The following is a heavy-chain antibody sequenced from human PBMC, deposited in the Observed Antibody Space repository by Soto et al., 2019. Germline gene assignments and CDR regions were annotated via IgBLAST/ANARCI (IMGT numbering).Heavy chain of an antibody. J-gene: IGHJ6*03. V-gene: IGHV4-39*02. CDR3: ARACITIFGVVYYMDV. Sequence: QLQLQESGPGLVKPSETLSLTCTVSGGSISSSSYYWGWIRQPPGKGLEWIGSIYYSGSTYYNPSLKSRVTITVDTSKNHFSLNLSSVTAADTAVYYCARACITIFGVVYYMDVWGKGTKVTVSS. D-gene: IGHD3-3*01. CDR2: IYYSGST. CDR1: GGSISSSSYY.